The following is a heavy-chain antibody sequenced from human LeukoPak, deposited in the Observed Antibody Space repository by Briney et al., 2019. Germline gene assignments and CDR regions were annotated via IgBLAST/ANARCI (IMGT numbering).Heavy chain of an antibody. CDR2: ISYDGSNK. CDR3: ASDTVVGGMDV. CDR1: GFTFSSYA. V-gene: IGHV3-30-3*01. D-gene: IGHD4-23*01. Sequence: GGSLRLSCAASGFTFSSYAMHWVRQAPGKGLEWVAVISYDGSNKYYADSVEGRFTISRDNSKNTLYLQMNSLRAEDTAVYYCASDTVVGGMDVWGQGTTVTVSS. J-gene: IGHJ6*02.